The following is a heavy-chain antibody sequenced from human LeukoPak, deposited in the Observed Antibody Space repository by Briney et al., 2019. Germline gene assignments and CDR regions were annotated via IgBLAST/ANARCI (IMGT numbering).Heavy chain of an antibody. CDR1: GYSFTSYW. CDR3: AGLRVYSSGWYELDY. J-gene: IGHJ4*02. V-gene: IGHV5-51*01. CDR2: IYPGDSDT. D-gene: IGHD6-19*01. Sequence: GESLKISCKGSGYSFTSYWIGWVRQMPGKGLEWMGIIYPGDSDTRYSPSFQGQVTISADKSISTAYLQWSSLKASDTAMYYCAGLRVYSSGWYELDYWGQGTLVTVSS.